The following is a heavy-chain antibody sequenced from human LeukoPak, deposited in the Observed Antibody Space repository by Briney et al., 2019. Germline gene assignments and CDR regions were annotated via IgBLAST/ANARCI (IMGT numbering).Heavy chain of an antibody. CDR2: ISFSGSPT. D-gene: IGHD2-15*01. CDR3: ARDRDFGSTVVAATLDY. CDR1: GFTFSDYY. Sequence: GGSLRLSCAASGFTFSDYYMSWIRQAPGKGLEWVSYISFSGSPTQYADSVKGRFTISRDNAKNSLYLQMNSLRDEDTAVYYCARDRDFGSTVVAATLDYWGQGTLVTVSS. J-gene: IGHJ4*02. V-gene: IGHV3-11*01.